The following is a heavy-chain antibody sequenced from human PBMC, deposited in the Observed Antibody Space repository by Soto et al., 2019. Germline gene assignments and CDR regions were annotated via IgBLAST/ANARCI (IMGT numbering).Heavy chain of an antibody. Sequence: QLQLQESGPGLVKPSETLSLTCTVSGGSISSSSYYWGWIRQPPGKGLEWIGSIYYSGSTYYNPSLKRRVTICVDTSKNQFSLTLSAVTAADTAVCYCARHTPAISISDHWGQGTLVTVSS. CDR1: GGSISSSSYY. V-gene: IGHV4-39*01. CDR2: IYYSGST. D-gene: IGHD2-15*01. CDR3: ARHTPAISISDH. J-gene: IGHJ4*02.